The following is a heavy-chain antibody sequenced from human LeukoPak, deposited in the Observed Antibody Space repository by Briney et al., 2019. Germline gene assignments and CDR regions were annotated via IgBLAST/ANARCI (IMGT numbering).Heavy chain of an antibody. CDR1: EDSFRSYD. J-gene: IGHJ3*01. CDR3: ASRSHRKAFDV. CDR2: IIPVLGAT. D-gene: IGHD1-14*01. V-gene: IGHV1-69*04. Sequence: ASVKVSCKTSEDSFRSYDINWVRQAPGQGLEWMGRIIPVLGATNYAQKFQGTVTLTADTSTSTVYMELSNLRSDDTALYFCASRSHRKAFDVWGQGTMVTVSS.